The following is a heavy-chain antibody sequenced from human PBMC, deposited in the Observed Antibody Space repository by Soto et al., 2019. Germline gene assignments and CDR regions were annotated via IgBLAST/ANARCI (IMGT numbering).Heavy chain of an antibody. CDR3: ASHPLNWSGADS. CDR2: IYYSGSS. CDR1: GGSLTSSEYY. V-gene: IGHV4-39*01. J-gene: IGHJ4*02. Sequence: PSETLSLTCTVSGGSLTSSEYYWAWIRQPPGKGLQFVGTIYYSGSSYSNPSLKSRLSMSVDTSKNQFSLTMKSVTAADTGVYYCASHPLNWSGADSWGQGVLVTVAS. D-gene: IGHD1-1*01.